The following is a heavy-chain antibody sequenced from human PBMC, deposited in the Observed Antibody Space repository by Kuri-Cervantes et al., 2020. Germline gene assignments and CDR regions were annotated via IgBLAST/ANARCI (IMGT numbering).Heavy chain of an antibody. J-gene: IGHJ6*03. CDR3: ARPESGDGNYYYYYMDV. V-gene: IGHV1-69*05. Sequence: SVKVSCKASGGTFSSYAISWVRQAPGQGLEWMGGIIPIFGTANYAQKFQGRVTITTDESTSTAYMELSSLRPEDTAVYFCARPESGDGNYYYYYMDVWGEGTTVTVSS. D-gene: IGHD2-21*01. CDR2: IIPIFGTA. CDR1: GGTFSSYA.